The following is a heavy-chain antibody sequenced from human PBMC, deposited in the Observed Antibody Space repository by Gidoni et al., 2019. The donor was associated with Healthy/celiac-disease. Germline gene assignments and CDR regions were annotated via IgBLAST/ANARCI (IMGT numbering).Heavy chain of an antibody. V-gene: IGHV3-9*01. CDR2: ISWNSGSI. D-gene: IGHD6-19*01. CDR1: GFTFDHYA. Sequence: EVQLVESGGGLVQPGRSLRPSCAASGFTFDHYAMHWVRQAPGKGLEWVSGISWNSGSIGYADSVKGRFTISRDNAKNSLYLQMNSLRAEDTALYYCAKSGGIAVADTYFDYWGQGTLVTVSS. J-gene: IGHJ4*02. CDR3: AKSGGIAVADTYFDY.